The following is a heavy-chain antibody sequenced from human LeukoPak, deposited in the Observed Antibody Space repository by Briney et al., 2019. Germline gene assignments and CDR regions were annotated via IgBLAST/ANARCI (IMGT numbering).Heavy chain of an antibody. V-gene: IGHV3-30*04. D-gene: IGHD1-26*01. CDR3: ARDGWELPEYYFDY. CDR1: GFTFSSYA. J-gene: IGHJ4*02. Sequence: GGSLRLSCAASGFTFSSYAMHWVRQAPGKGLEWVAVISYDGSNKYYADSVKGRFTISRDNSKNTLYLQMNSLRAEDTAVYYCARDGWELPEYYFDYWGQGTLVTVSS. CDR2: ISYDGSNK.